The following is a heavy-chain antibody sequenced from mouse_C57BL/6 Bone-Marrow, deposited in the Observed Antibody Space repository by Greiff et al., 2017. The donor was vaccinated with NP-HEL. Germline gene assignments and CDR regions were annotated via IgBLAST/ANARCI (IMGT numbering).Heavy chain of an antibody. J-gene: IGHJ3*01. Sequence: QVQLKQSGAELARPGASVKLSCKASGYTFTSYGISWVKQRTGQGLEWIGEIYPRSGNTYYNEKFKGKATLTADKSSSTAYMELRSLTSEDSAVYFCERRGIYDGYYPFAYWGQGTLVTVSA. D-gene: IGHD2-3*01. CDR1: GYTFTSYG. CDR3: ERRGIYDGYYPFAY. CDR2: IYPRSGNT. V-gene: IGHV1-81*01.